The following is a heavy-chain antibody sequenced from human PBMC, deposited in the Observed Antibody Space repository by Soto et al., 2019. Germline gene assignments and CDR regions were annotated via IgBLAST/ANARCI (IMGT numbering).Heavy chain of an antibody. V-gene: IGHV3-74*03. J-gene: IGHJ6*01. CDR3: ARDSYAPHV. Sequence: EEKLLESGGGSVQPGGSLRLSCAASGFTFSNYWMHWVRQAPGKGLVWVSRINIDGSGTTYADSVKGRFTISRDNAKNTVFLVMKNLRAEDTAVYYCARDSYAPHVW. D-gene: IGHD4-17*01. CDR1: GFTFSNYW. CDR2: INIDGSGT.